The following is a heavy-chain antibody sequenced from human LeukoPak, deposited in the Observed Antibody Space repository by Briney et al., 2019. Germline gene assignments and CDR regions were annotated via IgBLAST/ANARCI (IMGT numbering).Heavy chain of an antibody. CDR1: GFTFSSYA. D-gene: IGHD3-10*01. Sequence: GGSLRLSCAASGFTFSSYAMSWVRQAPGKGQEWVSAISGSGGSTYYADSVKGRFTISRDNSKNTLYLQMNSLRAEDTAVYYCAIHGGPVRGVIMLWGQGTLVTVSS. J-gene: IGHJ4*02. V-gene: IGHV3-23*01. CDR2: ISGSGGST. CDR3: AIHGGPVRGVIML.